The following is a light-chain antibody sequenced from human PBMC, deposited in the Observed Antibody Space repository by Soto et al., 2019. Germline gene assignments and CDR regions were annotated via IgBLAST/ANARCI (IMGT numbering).Light chain of an antibody. J-gene: IGLJ3*02. CDR3: QSYDIGLSGWV. CDR1: TSNIGAGYP. V-gene: IGLV1-40*01. CDR2: HNS. Sequence: QSILTQPPSVSGAPGQTVTISCTGSTSNIGAGYPVHWYQQFPGTAPKLLIYHNSNRPSEVPDRFSGSKSGTSASLAITGLQADDEADYSCQSYDIGLSGWVFGGGTKLTVL.